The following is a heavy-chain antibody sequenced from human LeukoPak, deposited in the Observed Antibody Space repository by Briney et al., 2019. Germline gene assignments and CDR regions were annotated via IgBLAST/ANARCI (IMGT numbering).Heavy chain of an antibody. Sequence: SGPTLVNPTQTLTLTCTFSGFSLSTSGMCVSWIRQPPGKALEWLALIDWDDDKYYSTSLKTRLTNSKDTSKNQVVLTMTNMDPVDTATYYCARIIYYGSGSYYNVGDYYYGMDVWGQGTTVTVSS. D-gene: IGHD3-10*01. CDR1: GFSLSTSGMC. J-gene: IGHJ6*02. V-gene: IGHV2-70*01. CDR3: ARIIYYGSGSYYNVGDYYYGMDV. CDR2: IDWDDDK.